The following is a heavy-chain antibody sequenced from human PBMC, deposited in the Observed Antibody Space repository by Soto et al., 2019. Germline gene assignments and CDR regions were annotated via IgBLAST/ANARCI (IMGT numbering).Heavy chain of an antibody. D-gene: IGHD2-2*01. J-gene: IGHJ6*02. Sequence: GGSLRLSCAASGFTFSSYSMNWVRQAPGKGLEWVSSISSSSSYIYYADSVKGRFTISRDNAKNSLYLQMNSLRAEDTAVYYCARGDTPRGYCSSTSCYYYYYYGMDVWGQGTTVTVSS. CDR3: ARGDTPRGYCSSTSCYYYYYYGMDV. V-gene: IGHV3-21*01. CDR1: GFTFSSYS. CDR2: ISSSSSYI.